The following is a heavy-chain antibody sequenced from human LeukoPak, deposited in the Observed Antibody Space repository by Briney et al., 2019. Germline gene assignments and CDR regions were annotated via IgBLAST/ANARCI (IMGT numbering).Heavy chain of an antibody. V-gene: IGHV1-18*01. D-gene: IGHD5-18*01. CDR1: GYTFTSYG. J-gene: IGHJ4*02. Sequence: ASVKVSCKASGYTFTSYGISWVRQAPGQGLEWMGWISAYNGNTNYAQKLQGRVTMTTDTSTSTAYMELRSLRSDDTAVYYCAREPNYVDTATRGLFDYWGRGTLATVSS. CDR3: AREPNYVDTATRGLFDY. CDR2: ISAYNGNT.